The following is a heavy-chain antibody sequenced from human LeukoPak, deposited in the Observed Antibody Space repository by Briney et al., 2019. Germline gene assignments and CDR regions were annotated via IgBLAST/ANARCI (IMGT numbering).Heavy chain of an antibody. Sequence: PSETLSLTCTVSGGSISSSSYYWGWIRQPPGKGLEWIVSIYYSGSTYYNPSLKSRVTISVDTSKNQFSLKLSSVTAADTAVYYCARQGYCSGGSCYDPFDYWGQGTLVTVSS. D-gene: IGHD2-15*01. CDR3: ARQGYCSGGSCYDPFDY. CDR2: IYYSGST. V-gene: IGHV4-39*01. J-gene: IGHJ4*02. CDR1: GGSISSSSYY.